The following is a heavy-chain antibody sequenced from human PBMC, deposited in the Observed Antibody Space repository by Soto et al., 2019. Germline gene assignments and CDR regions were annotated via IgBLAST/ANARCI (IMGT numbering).Heavy chain of an antibody. CDR2: IDANGYT. Sequence: QVQLQESGPGLVKPSETLSLTCSVSDGSISPYYWNWIRQPAGKGLGWIGRIDANGYTNYNPSLKGRVTVSVATAKNQFSLKVTSVTAADTAMYYCARDGGGSVVPNWFDPWGRGTLVTVSS. D-gene: IGHD3-22*01. CDR1: DGSISPYY. J-gene: IGHJ5*02. CDR3: ARDGGGSVVPNWFDP. V-gene: IGHV4-4*07.